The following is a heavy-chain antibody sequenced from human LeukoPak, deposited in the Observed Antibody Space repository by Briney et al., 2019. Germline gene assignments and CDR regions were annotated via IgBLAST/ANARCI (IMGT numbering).Heavy chain of an antibody. Sequence: KPSETPSLTCTVSGGSISSDYWQWIRQPPGKGLEWVGYIYNSGNNHYNSSLKSRVTISIDTSKNQFSLKLASVTAADTAVYYCATRGYWGQGTLVAVSS. V-gene: IGHV4-59*08. D-gene: IGHD3-10*01. CDR1: GGSISSDY. J-gene: IGHJ4*02. CDR2: IYNSGNN. CDR3: ATRGY.